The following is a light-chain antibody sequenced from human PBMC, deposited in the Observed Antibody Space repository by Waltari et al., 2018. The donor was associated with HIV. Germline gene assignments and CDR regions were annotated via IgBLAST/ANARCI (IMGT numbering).Light chain of an antibody. CDR1: QNLLHSNGYNY. V-gene: IGKV2-28*01. J-gene: IGKJ2*01. Sequence: IVMTQSPLSLPVTPGEPASISCRSSQNLLHSNGYNYLDWFLQKPGQSPQLLIYLGSNRASGVPDRFRGSGSGTEFTLKISRVEAEDVGVYYCMQSLQTPRTFGQGTNLEIK. CDR2: LGS. CDR3: MQSLQTPRT.